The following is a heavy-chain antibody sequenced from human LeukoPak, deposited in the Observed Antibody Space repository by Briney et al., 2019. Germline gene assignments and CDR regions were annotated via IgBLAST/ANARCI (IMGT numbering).Heavy chain of an antibody. V-gene: IGHV1-69*13. CDR3: ARERGLRITMIVVVNDAFDI. CDR2: INPSGGRA. CDR1: GCTFSSYA. D-gene: IGHD3-22*01. Sequence: ASVKVSCKASGCTFSSYAINWVRQAPGQGLEWMGGINPSGGRANYAQKFQGRVTITADESTSTAYMELSSLRSEDTAVYYCARERGLRITMIVVVNDAFDIWGQGTMVTVSS. J-gene: IGHJ3*02.